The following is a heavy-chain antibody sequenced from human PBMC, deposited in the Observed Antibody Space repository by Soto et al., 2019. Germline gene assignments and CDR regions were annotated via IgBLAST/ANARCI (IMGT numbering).Heavy chain of an antibody. D-gene: IGHD1-7*01. CDR2: INPNSGST. J-gene: IGHJ6*02. CDR1: GYTFTGYY. V-gene: IGHV1-2*02. CDR3: ARKLELRGSYYYYYDMDV. Sequence: ASVKVSCKASGYTFTGYYMHWVRQALGQGLEWMGWINPNSGSTNYAQKFQGRVTMTRDTSISTAYMELSRLRSDDTAVYYCARKLELRGSYYYYYDMDVWGQGTTVTVSS.